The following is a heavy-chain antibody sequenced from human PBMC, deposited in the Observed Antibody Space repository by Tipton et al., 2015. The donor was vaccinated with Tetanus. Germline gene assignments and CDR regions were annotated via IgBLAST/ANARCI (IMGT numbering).Heavy chain of an antibody. V-gene: IGHV3-30*03. D-gene: IGHD2-15*01. CDR3: ARPDRYCSGGSCYLALDY. CDR1: GLTFSTSG. Sequence: AVSGLTFSTSGYHWVRQAPGKGLETVAVISYDGTKKDYADSMKGRCSISRDNSKSTLYLQMNSLTLEDTAVYYCARPDRYCSGGSCYLALDYWGQGTLVTVSS. J-gene: IGHJ4*02. CDR2: ISYDGTKK.